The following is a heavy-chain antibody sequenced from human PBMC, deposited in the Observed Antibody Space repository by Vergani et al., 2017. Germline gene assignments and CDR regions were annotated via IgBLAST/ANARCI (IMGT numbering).Heavy chain of an antibody. J-gene: IGHJ6*02. V-gene: IGHV4-38-2*01. CDR2: IYHSGST. Sequence: QVQLQESCPGLVKPSETLSLTCAVSGYSISSTYYWGWIRQPPGKGLEWIGSIYHSGSTYNNPSLKSRVTISVDTSKNQFSLKLGSVTAANTAVYYCARHRSDSDRGGMDVWGQGTTVTVSS. D-gene: IGHD2-21*02. CDR1: GYSISSTYY. CDR3: ARHRSDSDRGGMDV.